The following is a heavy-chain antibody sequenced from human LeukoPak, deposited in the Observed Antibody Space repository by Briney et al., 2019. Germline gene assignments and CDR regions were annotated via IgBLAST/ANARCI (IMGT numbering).Heavy chain of an antibody. Sequence: SETLSLTCTVSGGSISSGDYYWSWIRQPPGTGLEWIGYIYYSGSTYYNPSLKSRVTISVDTSKNQFSLKLSSVTAADTAVYYCARGMGAVPAALIPWGQGTLVTVSS. CDR2: IYYSGST. V-gene: IGHV4-30-4*02. J-gene: IGHJ5*02. CDR3: ARGMGAVPAALIP. CDR1: GGSISSGDYY. D-gene: IGHD2-2*01.